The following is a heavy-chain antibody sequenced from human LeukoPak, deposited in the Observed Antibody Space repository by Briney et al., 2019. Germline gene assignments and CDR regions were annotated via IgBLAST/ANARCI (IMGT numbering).Heavy chain of an antibody. D-gene: IGHD3-22*01. CDR3: ARASDSSGYYSYFDH. CDR1: GFTFSNYS. CDR2: ISSGSSYI. J-gene: IGHJ1*01. Sequence: GGSLRLSSAASGFTFSNYSMNWVRQAPGKGLEWVSSISSGSSYIYYADSVKGRFTISRDNAKNSLYLQMNSLRAEDTAVYYCARASDSSGYYSYFDHWGQGTLVTVSS. V-gene: IGHV3-21*01.